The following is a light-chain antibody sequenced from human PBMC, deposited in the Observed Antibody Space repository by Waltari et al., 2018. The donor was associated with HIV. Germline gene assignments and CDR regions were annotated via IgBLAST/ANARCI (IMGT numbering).Light chain of an antibody. CDR2: DAS. J-gene: IGKJ5*01. Sequence: EIVLTQSPATLSLSPGDRATLSCRASQSINNYLAWYQQRPGQAPRLLISDASNGATGIPPRFSGSESGTDFTLTISSLGPEDFAVYCCQQRSNLPLNFGQGTRLEIK. V-gene: IGKV3-11*01. CDR3: QQRSNLPLN. CDR1: QSINNY.